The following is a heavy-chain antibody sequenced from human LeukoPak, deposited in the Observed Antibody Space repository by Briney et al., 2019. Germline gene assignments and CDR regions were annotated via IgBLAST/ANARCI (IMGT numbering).Heavy chain of an antibody. CDR1: GGSFSGYY. D-gene: IGHD3-16*02. V-gene: IGHV4-34*01. CDR2: INHSGST. Sequence: SETLSLTCAVYGGSFSGYYWSWIRQPPGKGLEWIGEINHSGSTNYNPSLKSRVTISVDTSKNQFSLKLSSVTAADTAVYYCARGLVGYDYVWGSCRPRRYYFDYWGQGTLVTVSS. J-gene: IGHJ4*02. CDR3: ARGLVGYDYVWGSCRPRRYYFDY.